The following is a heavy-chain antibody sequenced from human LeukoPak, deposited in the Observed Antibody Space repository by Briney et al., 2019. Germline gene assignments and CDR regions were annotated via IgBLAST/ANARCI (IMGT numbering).Heavy chain of an antibody. CDR2: IHPNSGGT. CDR3: ARRGSHCSGSSCYGTFDY. Sequence: ASVKVSCKASGYTFTGYYMHWVRQAPGQGLEWMGWIHPNSGGTNYAQKFQGRVTMTRDTSISTAYMELSSLRSDDTAVYYCARRGSHCSGSSCYGTFDYWGQGTLVTVSS. V-gene: IGHV1-2*02. D-gene: IGHD2-15*01. CDR1: GYTFTGYY. J-gene: IGHJ4*02.